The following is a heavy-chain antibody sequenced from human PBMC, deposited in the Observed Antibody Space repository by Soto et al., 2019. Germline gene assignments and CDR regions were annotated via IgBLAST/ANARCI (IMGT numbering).Heavy chain of an antibody. CDR2: ISGSGGST. J-gene: IGHJ4*02. Sequence: EVQLLESGGGLVQPGGSLRLSCAASGFTFSSYAMSWVRQAPGKGLEWVSAISGSGGSTYYADSVKGRFTISRDNSKNTLYLQMNSLRAEDTAVYYCAKRPIVVVPAAIRGRFDYWGQGTLVTVSS. V-gene: IGHV3-23*01. CDR3: AKRPIVVVPAAIRGRFDY. CDR1: GFTFSSYA. D-gene: IGHD2-2*01.